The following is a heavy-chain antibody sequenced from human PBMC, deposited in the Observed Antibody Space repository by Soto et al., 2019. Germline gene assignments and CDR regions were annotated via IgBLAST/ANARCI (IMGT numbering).Heavy chain of an antibody. CDR1: GGSISSGGYY. CDR2: IYYSGST. D-gene: IGHD2-15*01. CDR3: AREGWNCSGGSCYPGAWFDP. J-gene: IGHJ5*02. Sequence: QVQLQESGPGLVKPSQTLSLTCTVSGGSISSGGYYWSWIRQHPGKGLEWIGYIYYSGSTYYNPSLKSRVTISVDTSKNQFSLKLSSVTAADTAVYYCAREGWNCSGGSCYPGAWFDPWGQGTLVTVSS. V-gene: IGHV4-31*03.